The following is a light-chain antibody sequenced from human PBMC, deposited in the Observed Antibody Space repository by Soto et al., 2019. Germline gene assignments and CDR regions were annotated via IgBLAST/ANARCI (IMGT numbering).Light chain of an antibody. CDR1: SFNIGAGYD. V-gene: IGLV1-40*01. J-gene: IGLJ3*02. CDR2: GNN. CDR3: QSYDSSLSGSV. Sequence: QPVLTQPPSVSGAPGQRVTISCTGSSFNIGAGYDVHWYQQLPGTAPKLLIYGNNNRPSGVPDRFSGSKSDTSASLAITGLQAEDDADYYCQSYDSSLSGSVFGGGTKLTVL.